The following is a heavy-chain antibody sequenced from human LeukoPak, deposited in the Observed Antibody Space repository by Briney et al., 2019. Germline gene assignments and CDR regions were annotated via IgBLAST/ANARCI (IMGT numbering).Heavy chain of an antibody. CDR2: IRYDGSNK. D-gene: IGHD2-2*01. CDR1: GFTFSSYG. Sequence: GGSLRLSCAASGFTFSSYGMHWVRQAPGKGLEWVAFIRYDGSNKYYADSVKGRFTISRDNSKNTLYLQMNRLRAEDTAVYYCAKDQGYCSRTSCPDWFDPWGQGTLVTVSS. J-gene: IGHJ5*02. CDR3: AKDQGYCSRTSCPDWFDP. V-gene: IGHV3-30*02.